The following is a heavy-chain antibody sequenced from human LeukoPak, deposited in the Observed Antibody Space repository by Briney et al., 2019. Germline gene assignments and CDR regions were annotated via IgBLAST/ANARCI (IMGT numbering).Heavy chain of an antibody. V-gene: IGHV4-59*08. CDR1: GASISSDY. J-gene: IGHJ4*02. D-gene: IGHD6-19*01. Sequence: SETLSLTCTVSGASISSDYWSWIRQPPGKGLEWIGYMYYSGSTNYNPSLKSRVTISVDTSKNQFSLKLSSVTAADTAMYYCARHVGYSSGWXFDYWGQGVLVTVS. CDR3: ARHVGYSSGWXFDY. CDR2: MYYSGST.